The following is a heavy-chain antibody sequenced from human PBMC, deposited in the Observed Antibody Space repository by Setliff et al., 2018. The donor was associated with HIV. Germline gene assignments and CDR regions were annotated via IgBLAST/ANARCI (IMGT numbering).Heavy chain of an antibody. J-gene: IGHJ4*02. CDR2: INPDGSST. V-gene: IGHV3-74*01. CDR3: VGGNYYLDY. D-gene: IGHD1-26*01. Sequence: GGSLRLSCAVSGFTFSTYWMSWVRQAPGKGLVWVSRINPDGSSTFYADSVKGRFTISRDNAKNTLYLQMNSLRAEDTAVYYCVGGNYYLDYWGQGTLVTVSS. CDR1: GFTFSTYW.